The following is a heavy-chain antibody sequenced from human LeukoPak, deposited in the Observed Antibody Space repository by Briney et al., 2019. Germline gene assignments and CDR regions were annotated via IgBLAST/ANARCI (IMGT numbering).Heavy chain of an antibody. Sequence: ASVKVSCKASGYTFTSYDFNWVRQATGQGLEWMGWMSPNSGNTSYARKFQGRVTMTSNTSISTAYMELSGLRSEDTAIYYCARGPSYYDFHHWGQGTLVTVSS. CDR2: MSPNSGNT. V-gene: IGHV1-8*01. J-gene: IGHJ4*02. D-gene: IGHD3-3*01. CDR3: ARGPSYYDFHH. CDR1: GYTFTSYD.